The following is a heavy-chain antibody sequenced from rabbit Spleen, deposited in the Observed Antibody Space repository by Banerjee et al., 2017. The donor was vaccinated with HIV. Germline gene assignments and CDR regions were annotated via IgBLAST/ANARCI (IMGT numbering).Heavy chain of an antibody. Sequence: QQQLVESGGGLVKPGASLTLTCKASGFSFSSNWICWVRQAPGKGLEWIACIDTNDGDTDYANWPKGRFTISKTSSTTVTLQMTSLTVADTATYFCARNYVNAFDPWGPGTLVTVS. J-gene: IGHJ2*01. CDR1: GFSFSSNW. D-gene: IGHD1-1*01. CDR3: ARNYVNAFDP. CDR2: IDTNDGDT. V-gene: IGHV1S45*01.